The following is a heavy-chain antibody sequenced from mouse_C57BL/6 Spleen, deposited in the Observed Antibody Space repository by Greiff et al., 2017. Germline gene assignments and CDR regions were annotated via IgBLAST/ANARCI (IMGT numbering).Heavy chain of an antibody. Sequence: EVQLQQSGAELVRPGASVKLSCTASGFNIKDDYMHWVKQRPEQGLEWIGWIDPENGDTEYASKFQGKATITADTSSNTAYLQLSSLTSEDTAVYYCTTGITTVVDYYFDYWGQGTTLTVSS. V-gene: IGHV14-4*01. D-gene: IGHD1-1*01. J-gene: IGHJ2*01. CDR3: TTGITTVVDYYFDY. CDR1: GFNIKDDY. CDR2: IDPENGDT.